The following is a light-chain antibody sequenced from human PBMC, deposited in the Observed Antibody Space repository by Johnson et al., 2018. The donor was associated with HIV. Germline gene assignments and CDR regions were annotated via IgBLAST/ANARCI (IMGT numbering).Light chain of an antibody. J-gene: IGLJ1*01. V-gene: IGLV1-51*02. CDR1: NSNFGNYY. CDR3: GTWDSSLSAGYV. Sequence: QSVLTQPPSVSAAPGQKVTISCSGNNSNFGNYYLSWYQHLPGTAPKLLIYENNKRPSGIPDRFSGSKSGTSATLGITGLQTGDEADYYCGTWDSSLSAGYVFGTGTKVTVL. CDR2: ENN.